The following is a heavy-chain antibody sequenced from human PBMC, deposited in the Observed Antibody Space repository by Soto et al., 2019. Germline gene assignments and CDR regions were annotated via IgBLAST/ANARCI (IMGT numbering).Heavy chain of an antibody. CDR1: GGTIRSPDW. D-gene: IGHD1-1*01. CDR2: IFQSGST. V-gene: IGHV4-4*02. CDR3: ARAGGQRHRNAFLV. Sequence: PSETLSLTCGVSGGTIRSPDWWAWVRQPPGKGLEWIGEIFQSGSTNYTPSLESRVTISVDKSKNQFSLTLTSVTAADTAVYFCARAGGQRHRNAFLVWGQGTMVTVSS. J-gene: IGHJ3*01.